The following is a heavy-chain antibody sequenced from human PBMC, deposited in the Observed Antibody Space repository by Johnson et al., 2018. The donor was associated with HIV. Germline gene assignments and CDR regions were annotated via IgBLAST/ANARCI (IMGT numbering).Heavy chain of an antibody. J-gene: IGHJ3*02. CDR1: GFTFSSYW. CDR2: IKQDGSEK. D-gene: IGHD5-24*01. Sequence: VQLVESGGGLVQPGGSLRLSCAASGFTFSSYWMSWVRQAPGKGLEWVANIKQDGSEKYYVDSGKGRITISRDNAKNSLYLQMNSLRAEDTAVYYCARDQWMAGDAFDIWSQGTVVTVSS. CDR3: ARDQWMAGDAFDI. V-gene: IGHV3-7*01.